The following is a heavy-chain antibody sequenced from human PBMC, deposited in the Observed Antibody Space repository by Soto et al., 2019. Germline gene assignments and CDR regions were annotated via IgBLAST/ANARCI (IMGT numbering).Heavy chain of an antibody. CDR1: GFTFNTYH. Sequence: QVQLVESGGGVVQPGGSLRLSCAASGFTFNTYHMHWVRQAPGKGLQWVAVIWSDGSNKYYADSVMGRFTISRDNSKNTLYLQMNSLRVQDTAVYYCERIGSWALNFDYWGQGTLVTVSS. D-gene: IGHD3-16*01. CDR2: IWSDGSNK. J-gene: IGHJ4*02. V-gene: IGHV3-33*01. CDR3: ERIGSWALNFDY.